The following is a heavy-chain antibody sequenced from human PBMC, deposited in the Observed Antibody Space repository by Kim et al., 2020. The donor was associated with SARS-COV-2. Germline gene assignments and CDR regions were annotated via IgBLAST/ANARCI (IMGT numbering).Heavy chain of an antibody. CDR1: GGTFSSYA. D-gene: IGHD6-13*01. J-gene: IGHJ4*02. CDR3: ARGSKQGVAAAGDFDY. CDR2: IIPIFGTA. V-gene: IGHV1-69*13. Sequence: SVKVSCKASGGTFSSYAISWVRQAPGQGLEWMGGIIPIFGTANYAQKFQGRVTITADESTSTAYMELSSLRSEDTAVYYCARGSKQGVAAAGDFDYWGQGTLVTVSS.